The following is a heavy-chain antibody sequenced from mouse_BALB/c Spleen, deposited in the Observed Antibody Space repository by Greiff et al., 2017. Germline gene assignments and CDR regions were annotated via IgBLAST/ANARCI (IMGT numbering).Heavy chain of an antibody. CDR3: AREGAGPWFAY. D-gene: IGHD3-3*01. Sequence: DVKLQESGPGLVKPSQSLSLTCSVTGYSITSGYYWNWIRQFPGNKLEWMGYISYDGSNNYNPSLKNRISITRDTSKNQFFLKLNSVTTEDTATYYCAREGAGPWFAYWGQGTLVTVSA. CDR2: ISYDGSN. J-gene: IGHJ3*01. CDR1: GYSITSGYY. V-gene: IGHV3-6*02.